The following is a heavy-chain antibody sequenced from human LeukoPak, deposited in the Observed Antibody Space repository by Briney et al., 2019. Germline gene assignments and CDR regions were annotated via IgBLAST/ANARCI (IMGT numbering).Heavy chain of an antibody. CDR3: ATPGGFCSSTSCHAFDI. Sequence: PSETLTLTCTVSGGSISSGGYYWSWIPQPPGKGLQRIGYIYHSGSTYYNPSLKSRVTISVDRSKNQCSLKLSSVTAADTAVYYCATPGGFCSSTSCHAFDIWGQGTMVTVSS. D-gene: IGHD2-2*01. CDR2: IYHSGST. V-gene: IGHV4-30-2*01. J-gene: IGHJ3*02. CDR1: GGSISSGGYY.